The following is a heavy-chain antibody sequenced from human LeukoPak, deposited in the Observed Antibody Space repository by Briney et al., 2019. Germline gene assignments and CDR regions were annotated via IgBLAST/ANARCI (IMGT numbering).Heavy chain of an antibody. V-gene: IGHV3-30*04. J-gene: IGHJ6*03. Sequence: GGSLRLSCAASGFTFRDFAMHWVRQAPGKGLEGVALMTYDGSRITYADSVKGRFTISRDNFRNTLHLEMSSLRTDDTAVYYCARDGVVGSRYNHYYHMDVWGRGSTVTVSS. CDR1: GFTFRDFA. D-gene: IGHD2-21*01. CDR2: MTYDGSRI. CDR3: ARDGVVGSRYNHYYHMDV.